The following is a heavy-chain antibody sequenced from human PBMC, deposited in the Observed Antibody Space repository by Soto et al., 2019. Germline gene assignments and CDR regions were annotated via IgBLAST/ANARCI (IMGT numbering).Heavy chain of an antibody. CDR2: FDPEDGET. D-gene: IGHD2-2*01. Sequence: ASVKVSCKVSGYTLTELSMHWVRQAPGKGLEWMGGFDPEDGETICAQKFQGRVTMTEDTSTDTAYMELSSLRSEDTAVYYCATHPLGIVVVPAAPWGQGTLVTVSS. V-gene: IGHV1-24*01. CDR1: GYTLTELS. CDR3: ATHPLGIVVVPAAP. J-gene: IGHJ4*02.